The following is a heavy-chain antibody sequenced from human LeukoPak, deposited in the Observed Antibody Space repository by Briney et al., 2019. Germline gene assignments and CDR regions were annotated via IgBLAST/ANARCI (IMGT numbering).Heavy chain of an antibody. CDR3: AKHEGSYYDKSGYTFDF. V-gene: IGHV4-39*01. CDR1: TGSVNSGVYY. J-gene: IGHJ4*02. Sequence: PSETLSLTCSVSTGSVNSGVYYWGWVRQPPGEGLEWIGSIHSSGNSYCNPSLKSRVTLFVDTSKNQFSLKLSSVTAADRAVYYCAKHEGSYYDKSGYTFDFWGLGTLVTVSS. CDR2: IHSSGNS. D-gene: IGHD3-22*01.